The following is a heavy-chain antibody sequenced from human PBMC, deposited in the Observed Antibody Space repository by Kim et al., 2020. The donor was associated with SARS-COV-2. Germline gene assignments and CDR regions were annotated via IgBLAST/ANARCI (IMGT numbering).Heavy chain of an antibody. J-gene: IGHJ6*02. Sequence: GGSLRLSCAASGFTFSSYAMHWVRQAPGKGLEWVAVISYDGSNKYYADSVKGRFTISRDNSKNTLYLQMNSLRAEDTAVYYCARARARWVSPIYGMDVWGQGTTVTVSS. CDR1: GFTFSSYA. CDR3: ARARARWVSPIYGMDV. D-gene: IGHD2-21*01. V-gene: IGHV3-30*04. CDR2: ISYDGSNK.